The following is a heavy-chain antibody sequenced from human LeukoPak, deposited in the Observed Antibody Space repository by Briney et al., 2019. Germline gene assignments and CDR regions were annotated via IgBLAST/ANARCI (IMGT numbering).Heavy chain of an antibody. CDR1: GYSFTSYW. CDR2: IYPGDSDT. CDR3: ARISRDGYNAYYYYYMDV. J-gene: IGHJ6*03. Sequence: GESLMISCKGSGYSFTSYWIGWVRQMPGKGLEWMGIIYPGDSDTRYSPSFQGQVTISADKSISTAYLQWSSLKASDTAMYYCARISRDGYNAYYYYYMDVGGKGTTVTVSS. D-gene: IGHD5-24*01. V-gene: IGHV5-51*01.